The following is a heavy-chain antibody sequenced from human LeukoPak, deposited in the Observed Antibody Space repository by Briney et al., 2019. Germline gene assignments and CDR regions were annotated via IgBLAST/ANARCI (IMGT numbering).Heavy chain of an antibody. D-gene: IGHD3-22*01. J-gene: IGHJ4*02. CDR3: TSRPLFDSSGYYWDY. CDR1: GGSISNYY. V-gene: IGHV4-59*01. CDR2: IFHSGST. Sequence: PSETLSLTCTVSGGSISNYYWSWIRQPPGKGLEWIGYIFHSGSTNFNPSLKSRLTTSVDTSKNQISLKLTSLTAADTAVYYCTSRPLFDSSGYYWDYWGQGTLVTVSS.